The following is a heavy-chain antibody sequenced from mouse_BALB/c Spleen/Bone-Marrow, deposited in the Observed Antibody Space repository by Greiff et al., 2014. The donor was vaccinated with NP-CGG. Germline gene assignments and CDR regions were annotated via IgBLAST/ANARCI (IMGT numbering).Heavy chain of an antibody. CDR2: ISDGGGYT. CDR1: GFTFSDYY. V-gene: IGHV5-4*02. Sequence: EVMLVESGGGLVKPGGSLKLSCAASGFTFSDYYMYWVRQTPEKRLEWVATISDGGGYTYYPDSVWGRFTISRDNAKNNLYLQMSSLKSEDTAMYYCARSGERYGAMDYWGQGTSVTVSS. CDR3: ARSGERYGAMDY. D-gene: IGHD2-10*02. J-gene: IGHJ4*01.